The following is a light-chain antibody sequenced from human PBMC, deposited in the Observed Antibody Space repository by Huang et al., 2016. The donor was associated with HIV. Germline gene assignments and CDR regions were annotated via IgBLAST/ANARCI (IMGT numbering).Light chain of an antibody. CDR3: QQYNNWPRT. J-gene: IGKJ2*02. CDR1: QSFSSN. CDR2: GAS. Sequence: EIVMTQSPATLSVSPGERATLSCRASQSFSSNLAWYQQKPGQAPRFLIYGASTRATCIPARFSGSGSGTEFTLTISSLQSEDFAVYYCQQYNNWPRTFGQGTKLEIK. V-gene: IGKV3-15*01.